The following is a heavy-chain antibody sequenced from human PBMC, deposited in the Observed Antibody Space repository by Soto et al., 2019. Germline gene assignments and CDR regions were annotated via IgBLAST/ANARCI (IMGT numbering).Heavy chain of an antibody. CDR3: AMVDVYVTPSPQDV. Sequence: QVQLVQSRAEVKNPGASVKVSCKASGYSFTRYGIAWARQAPGQGLEWMGWINTYNGNTNYAQNLQGRVTLTTDTSTSXAXMELTSLRSNDTAIYYCAMVDVYVTPSPQDVWGQGTTVIVSS. CDR2: INTYNGNT. J-gene: IGHJ6*02. V-gene: IGHV1-18*01. CDR1: GYSFTRYG. D-gene: IGHD3-16*01.